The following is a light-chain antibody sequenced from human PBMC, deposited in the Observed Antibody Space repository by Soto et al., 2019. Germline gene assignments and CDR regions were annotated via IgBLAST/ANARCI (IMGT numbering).Light chain of an antibody. V-gene: IGKV1-13*02. CDR2: DAS. CDR3: QQFSSYPLT. CDR1: QGIRSA. J-gene: IGKJ4*01. Sequence: AIQLTHSPSSLSASVGDRVTITCRASQGIRSALAWYQQKPGKAPRLLIYDASNLEGGVPSRFSGSGSGTDFTLTIRGLQPEDFATYYCQQFSSYPLTFGGGTKVEI.